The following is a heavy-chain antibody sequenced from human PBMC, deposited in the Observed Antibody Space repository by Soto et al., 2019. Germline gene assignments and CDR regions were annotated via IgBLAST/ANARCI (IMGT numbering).Heavy chain of an antibody. Sequence: SVKVSCKASGGTFSSYSISWVLQAPGQGLEWMGGIIPIFGTANYAQKFQGRVTITADESTSTAYMELSSLRSEDTAVYYCARASSGYGVDDYWGQGTLVTVSS. V-gene: IGHV1-69*13. CDR1: GGTFSSYS. D-gene: IGHD4-17*01. J-gene: IGHJ4*02. CDR3: ARASSGYGVDDY. CDR2: IIPIFGTA.